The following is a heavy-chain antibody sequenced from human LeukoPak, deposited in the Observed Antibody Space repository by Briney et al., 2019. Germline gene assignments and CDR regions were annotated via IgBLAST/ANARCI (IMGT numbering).Heavy chain of an antibody. D-gene: IGHD6-25*01. V-gene: IGHV1-2*02. Sequence: ASVKVSCKASGYTFTDYYLHWVRQAPGQGLEWMGWINPNSGGTNYAQKFQGRVTMTRDTAITTAYMELSRLRSDGAAVYYCATSITAAPNLYYFDYWGQGTLVTVSS. CDR1: GYTFTDYY. CDR3: ATSITAAPNLYYFDY. CDR2: INPNSGGT. J-gene: IGHJ4*02.